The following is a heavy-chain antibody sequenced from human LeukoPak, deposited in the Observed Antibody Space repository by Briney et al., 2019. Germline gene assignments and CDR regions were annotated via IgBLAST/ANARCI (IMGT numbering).Heavy chain of an antibody. CDR2: INHSGST. V-gene: IGHV4-34*01. CDR3: ATAPPYYDILTGYYSYYFDY. CDR1: GGSFSGYY. J-gene: IGHJ4*02. Sequence: PSETLSLTCAVYGGSFSGYYWSWIRQPPGKGLEWIGEINHSGSTNYNPSLKSRVTISVDTSKNQFSLKLSSVTAADTAVYYCATAPPYYDILTGYYSYYFDYWGQGTLVTVSS. D-gene: IGHD3-9*01.